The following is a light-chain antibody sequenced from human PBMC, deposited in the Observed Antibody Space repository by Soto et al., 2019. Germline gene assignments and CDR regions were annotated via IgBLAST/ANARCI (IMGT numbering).Light chain of an antibody. CDR3: GTWDSNLSAVV. V-gene: IGLV1-51*01. Sequence: QSVLTQPPSVSAAPGQKVTISCSGSSSNIGNNYVSWYQQLPGTAPKLLIYDNNKRPSGIPDRFSGSKSGTSATLGITGLQTGDEADYYCGTWDSNLSAVVFAGGTKVTVL. J-gene: IGLJ2*01. CDR1: SSNIGNNY. CDR2: DNN.